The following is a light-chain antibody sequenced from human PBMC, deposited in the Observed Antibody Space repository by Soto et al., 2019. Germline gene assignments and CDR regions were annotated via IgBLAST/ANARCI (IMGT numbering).Light chain of an antibody. CDR2: DVN. Sequence: SVLTQPRSVSGSPGQSVTISCTGTSSDVGSYKYVSWYQHHPGKAPKLMIFDVNKRPSGVPDRFSGSNSGNAASLTISGLQPEDEADYFCCSFVDSDTVLFGGGTKLTVL. CDR3: CSFVDSDTVL. V-gene: IGLV2-11*01. J-gene: IGLJ3*02. CDR1: SSDVGSYKY.